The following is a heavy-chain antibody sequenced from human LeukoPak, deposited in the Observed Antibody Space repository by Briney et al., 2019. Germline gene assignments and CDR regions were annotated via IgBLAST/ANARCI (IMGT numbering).Heavy chain of an antibody. Sequence: GASVKVSCKASGYTFTSYYIHWVRQAPGQGLEWMGIISPRVGTTTYAQKLQGRVTMTRDTSTSTVYMELRSLRSEDAAVYYCARIGDYGSGSEGFDPWGQGTLVTVSS. CDR2: ISPRVGTT. CDR3: ARIGDYGSGSEGFDP. V-gene: IGHV1-46*04. J-gene: IGHJ5*02. CDR1: GYTFTSYY. D-gene: IGHD3-10*01.